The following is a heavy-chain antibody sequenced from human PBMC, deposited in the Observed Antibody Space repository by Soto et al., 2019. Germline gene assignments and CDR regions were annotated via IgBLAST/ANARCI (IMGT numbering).Heavy chain of an antibody. J-gene: IGHJ6*02. Sequence: LSLTCTVSGGSISSYYWSWIRQPPGKGLEWIGYIYYSGSTNYNPSLKSRVTISVDTSKNQFSLKLSSVTAADTAVYYCARTPTLYSSSSVSFYYYYGMDVWGQGTTVTVSS. CDR2: IYYSGST. V-gene: IGHV4-59*01. D-gene: IGHD6-6*01. CDR3: ARTPTLYSSSSVSFYYYYGMDV. CDR1: GGSISSYY.